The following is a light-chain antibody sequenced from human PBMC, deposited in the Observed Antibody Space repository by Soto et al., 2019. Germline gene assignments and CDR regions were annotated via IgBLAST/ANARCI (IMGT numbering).Light chain of an antibody. CDR3: SSYTTSNTHVV. V-gene: IGLV2-14*01. J-gene: IGLJ2*01. CDR2: DVN. CDR1: SSDIGGYNY. Sequence: QSALTQPASVSGSPGQSITISCTGTSSDIGGYNYVSWYQLHPGKAPKLMIYDVNNRPSGVSHRFSGSKSGNTASLTISGLHAEDEADYYCSSYTTSNTHVVFGGGTKLTVL.